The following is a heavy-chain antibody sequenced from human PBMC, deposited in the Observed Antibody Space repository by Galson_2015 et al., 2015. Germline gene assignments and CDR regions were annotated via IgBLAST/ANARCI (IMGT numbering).Heavy chain of an antibody. D-gene: IGHD3-3*01. CDR3: ARTNQANMILEWFLLRGYYYYGMDV. V-gene: IGHV2-5*01. CDR2: IFGNDDK. CDR1: GFSLSTSAVG. J-gene: IGHJ6*02. Sequence: PALVKPTQTLTLTCTFSGFSLSTSAVGVGWIRQPPGKALEWLALIFGNDDKRYSPSLKSRLTIAKDTSKNQVVLTMINMDPVDTATYYCARTNQANMILEWFLLRGYYYYGMDVWGPGTTVTVSS.